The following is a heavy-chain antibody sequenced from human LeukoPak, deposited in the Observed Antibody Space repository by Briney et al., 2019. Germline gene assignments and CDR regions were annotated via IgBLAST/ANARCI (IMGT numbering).Heavy chain of an antibody. Sequence: ASVKVSCKASGYTFTTYAMHWVRQAPGQRLEWMGWINAGNGNTKYSQKFQGRVTITRDTSASTAYMELSSLRSEDTAVYYCARDLRNRIAAAGYFDYWGRGTLVTVSS. V-gene: IGHV1-3*01. D-gene: IGHD6-13*01. J-gene: IGHJ4*02. CDR1: GYTFTTYA. CDR2: INAGNGNT. CDR3: ARDLRNRIAAAGYFDY.